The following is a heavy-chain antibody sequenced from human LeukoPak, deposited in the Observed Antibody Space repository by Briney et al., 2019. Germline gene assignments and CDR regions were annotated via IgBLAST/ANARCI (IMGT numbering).Heavy chain of an antibody. CDR3: ARVGYCSSTSCSYDFDY. J-gene: IGHJ4*02. V-gene: IGHV3-69-1*01. Sequence: GGSLRLSCTASGFTFGDYAMSWFRQAPGKGLEWVSCVSSTSIIYYADSVKGRFTISRDNAKNSLYLQMNSLGAEDTAVYYCARVGYCSSTSCSYDFDYWGQGTQVTVSS. CDR1: GFTFGDYA. D-gene: IGHD2-2*01. CDR2: VSSTSII.